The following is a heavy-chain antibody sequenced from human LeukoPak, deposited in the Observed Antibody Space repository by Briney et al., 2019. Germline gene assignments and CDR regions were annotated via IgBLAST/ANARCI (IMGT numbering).Heavy chain of an antibody. V-gene: IGHV3-23*01. CDR1: GFTLSDYH. J-gene: IGHJ4*02. CDR2: ISGSGGST. D-gene: IGHD3-9*01. CDR3: AKDAEVRYPSYFDY. Sequence: GGSLRLSCAATGFTLSDYHMSWIRQAPGKGLEWVSAISGSGGSTYYADSVKGRFTISRDNSKNTLYLQMNSLRAEDTAVYYCAKDAEVRYPSYFDYWGRGTLVTVSS.